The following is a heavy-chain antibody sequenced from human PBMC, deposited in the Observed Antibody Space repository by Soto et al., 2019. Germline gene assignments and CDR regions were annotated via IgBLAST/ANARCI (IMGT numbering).Heavy chain of an antibody. D-gene: IGHD3-10*01. V-gene: IGHV3-74*01. CDR1: GFTFSSYW. CDR3: ARGPGSGRYYYYGMDV. Sequence: GGSLRLSCAASGFTFSSYWMHWVRQAPGKGLVWVSRINSDGSSTSYADSVKGRFTISRDNAKNTLYLQMNSLRAEDTAVYYCARGPGSGRYYYYGMDVWGQGTTVTVSS. J-gene: IGHJ6*02. CDR2: INSDGSST.